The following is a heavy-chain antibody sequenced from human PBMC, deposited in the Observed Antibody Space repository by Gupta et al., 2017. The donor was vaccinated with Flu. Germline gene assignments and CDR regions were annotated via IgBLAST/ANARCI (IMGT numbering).Heavy chain of an antibody. V-gene: IGHV3-21*02. J-gene: IGHJ4*02. CDR1: GFTFSAYS. D-gene: IGHD1-26*01. CDR3: ARVFSGIDY. Sequence: EVQLVESGGGLVKPGGSLRLSCAASGFTFSAYSVTWVRQAPGKGLELISSISAGSTHILYADSVKGRFTISRDNAKGSLFLQMNSLGAEDTAVYYCARVFSGIDYWGQGTLVTVSS. CDR2: ISAGSTHI.